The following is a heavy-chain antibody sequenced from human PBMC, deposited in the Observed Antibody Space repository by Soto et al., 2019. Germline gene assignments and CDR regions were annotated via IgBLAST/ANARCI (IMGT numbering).Heavy chain of an antibody. CDR2: IYATGTT. V-gene: IGHV4-4*07. Sequence: PSETLSLTCTVSGASISGYYWGWIRKSAGKGREWIGRIYATGTTDYNPSLKSRVMMSVDTAKKQFSLKLRSVTAADTAVYYCVRDGTKTLRDWFDPWGQGISVTVSS. CDR1: GASISGYY. D-gene: IGHD1-1*01. CDR3: VRDGTKTLRDWFDP. J-gene: IGHJ5*02.